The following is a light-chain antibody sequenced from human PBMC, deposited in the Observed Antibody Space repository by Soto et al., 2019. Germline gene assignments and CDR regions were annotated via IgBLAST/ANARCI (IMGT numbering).Light chain of an antibody. CDR1: EDISHN. J-gene: IGKJ4*01. CDR3: QQYTSSPLP. V-gene: IGKV1-9*01. CDR2: ETS. Sequence: DIQLTQSPSFVSAFVGDRVTISCRATEDISHNLNWYQQKPGRAPKLVIYETSTFLFGVPSRFSGSGSGTEFTLTISGLQPGDVAVYYCQQYTSSPLPFGGGTRVEVK.